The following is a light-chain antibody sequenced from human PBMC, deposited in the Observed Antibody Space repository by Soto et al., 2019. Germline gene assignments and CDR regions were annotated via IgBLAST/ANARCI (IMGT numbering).Light chain of an antibody. Sequence: QSVLTQSSSASASLGSSVKLTCTLSSGHSSNIIAWHQQQPGKAPRYLMKLEGSGSYNKGSGVPDRFSGSSSGADRYLTISDLQFEDEADYYCETWDSNTRVFGGGTQLTVL. CDR1: SGHSSNI. CDR2: LEGSGSY. CDR3: ETWDSNTRV. V-gene: IGLV4-60*02. J-gene: IGLJ7*01.